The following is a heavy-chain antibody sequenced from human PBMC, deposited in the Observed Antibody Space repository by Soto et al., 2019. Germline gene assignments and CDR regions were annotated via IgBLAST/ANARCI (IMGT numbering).Heavy chain of an antibody. Sequence: ASVKVSCKASGGTFSSYAISWVRQAPGQGLEWMGGIIPIFGTANYAQKFQGRVTITADESTSTAYMELSSLRPEDTAVYYCARAPRAPQDAFDIWGQGTMVTVS. J-gene: IGHJ3*02. CDR2: IIPIFGTA. CDR1: GGTFSSYA. V-gene: IGHV1-69*13. CDR3: ARAPRAPQDAFDI. D-gene: IGHD1-26*01.